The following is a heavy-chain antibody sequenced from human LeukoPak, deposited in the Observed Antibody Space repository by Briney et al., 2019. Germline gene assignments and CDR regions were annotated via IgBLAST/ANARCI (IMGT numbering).Heavy chain of an antibody. CDR3: ARDPPMSYYDFWSGYPHFDY. V-gene: IGHV1-18*01. J-gene: IGHJ4*02. CDR2: ISAYNGNT. Sequence: GASVKVSCKASGYTFTSYGISWVRQAPGQGLEWMGWISAYNGNTNYAQKLQGRVTMTTDTSTSTAYMELRSLRSDDTAVYYCARDPPMSYYDFWSGYPHFDYWGQGTLVTVSS. D-gene: IGHD3-3*01. CDR1: GYTFTSYG.